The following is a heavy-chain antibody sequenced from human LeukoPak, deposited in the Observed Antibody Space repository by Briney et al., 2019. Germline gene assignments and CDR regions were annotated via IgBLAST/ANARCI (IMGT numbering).Heavy chain of an antibody. D-gene: IGHD6-6*01. CDR3: ARDKGSSSSLSDY. Sequence: ASVKVSCKASEYTFTNYAMNWVRQAPGQGLEWMGWISAYNGNTNYAQKLQGRVTMTTDTSTSTAYMELRSLRSDDTAVYYCARDKGSSSSLSDYWGQGTLVTVSS. J-gene: IGHJ4*02. V-gene: IGHV1-18*01. CDR2: ISAYNGNT. CDR1: EYTFTNYA.